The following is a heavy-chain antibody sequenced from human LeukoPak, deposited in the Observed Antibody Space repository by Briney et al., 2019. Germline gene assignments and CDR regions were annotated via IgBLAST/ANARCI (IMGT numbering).Heavy chain of an antibody. V-gene: IGHV4-59*01. CDR1: GGSISSYY. Sequence: SETLSLTCTVAGGSISSYYWSWIRQPPGKGLEWIGYIYYSGSTNYNPSLKSRVTISVDTSKNQFSLKLSSVTAADTAVYYCARTRVAGGSGSYSGWFDPWGQGTLVTVSS. J-gene: IGHJ5*02. CDR3: ARTRVAGGSGSYSGWFDP. CDR2: IYYSGST. D-gene: IGHD3-10*01.